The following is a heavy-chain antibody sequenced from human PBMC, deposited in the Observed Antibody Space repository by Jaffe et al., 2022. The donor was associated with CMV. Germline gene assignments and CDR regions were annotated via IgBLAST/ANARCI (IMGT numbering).Heavy chain of an antibody. CDR1: GGSISSSSYY. CDR2: IYYSGST. V-gene: IGHV4-39*01. J-gene: IGHJ4*02. D-gene: IGHD1-26*01. CDR3: SNQGSGSHFPFDY. Sequence: QLQLQESGPGLVKPSETLSLTCTVSGGSISSSSYYWGWIRQPPGKGLEWIGSIYYSGSTYYNPSLKSRVTISVDTSKNQFSLKLSSVTAADTAVYYCSNQGSGSHFPFDYWGQGTLVTVSS.